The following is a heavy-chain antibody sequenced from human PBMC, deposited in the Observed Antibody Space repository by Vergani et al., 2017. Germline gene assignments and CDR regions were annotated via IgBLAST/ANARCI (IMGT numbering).Heavy chain of an antibody. CDR3: ARDDYYDSSGSYAFDI. D-gene: IGHD3-22*01. CDR1: GGSISSGDYY. Sequence: QVQLQESGPGLVKPSQTLSLTCTVSGGSISSGDYYWSWIRQPPVKGLEWIGYIYYSGGTYYNPSLKSRVTRSVDTSKNQFSLKLSSVTAADTAVYYCARDDYYDSSGSYAFDIWGQGTMVTVSS. J-gene: IGHJ3*02. CDR2: IYYSGGT. V-gene: IGHV4-30-4*01.